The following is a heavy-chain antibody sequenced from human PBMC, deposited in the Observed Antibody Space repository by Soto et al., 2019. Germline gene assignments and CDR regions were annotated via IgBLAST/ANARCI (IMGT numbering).Heavy chain of an antibody. Sequence: QVQLVQSGAEVKKPGSSVKVSCKASGGTFSSYAISWVRQAPGQGLEWMGGIIPIFGTANYAQKFQGRVTINADESTSTAYMELSSLRSEDTAVYYCARDKAAAGTYYYYYGMDVWGQGTTVTVSS. CDR3: ARDKAAAGTYYYYYGMDV. CDR1: GGTFSSYA. CDR2: IIPIFGTA. J-gene: IGHJ6*02. D-gene: IGHD6-13*01. V-gene: IGHV1-69*01.